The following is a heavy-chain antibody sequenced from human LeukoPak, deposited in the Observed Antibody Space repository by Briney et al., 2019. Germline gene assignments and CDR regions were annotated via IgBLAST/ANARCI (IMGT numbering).Heavy chain of an antibody. Sequence: GGSLRLSCAASGFTFSSYAMHWVRQAPGKGLEWVAVISYDGSNKYYADSVKGRFTISRDNSKNTLYLQMNSLRAEDTAVYYCARGLEQQLVLFDYWGQGTLVTVSS. V-gene: IGHV3-30*04. CDR2: ISYDGSNK. CDR1: GFTFSSYA. J-gene: IGHJ4*02. D-gene: IGHD6-13*01. CDR3: ARGLEQQLVLFDY.